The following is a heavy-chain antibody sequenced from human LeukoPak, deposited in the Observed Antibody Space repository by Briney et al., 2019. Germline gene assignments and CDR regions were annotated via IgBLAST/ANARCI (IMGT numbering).Heavy chain of an antibody. CDR1: GFTFSSYS. CDR3: ARDPGDFWSGYYRPSWFDP. CDR2: ISSSSSTI. J-gene: IGHJ5*02. D-gene: IGHD3-3*01. V-gene: IGHV3-48*01. Sequence: GGSLRLSCAASGFTFSSYSMNWVRQAPGKGLEWGSYISSSSSTIYYADSVKGRFTISRDNAKNSLYLQMNSLRAEDTAVYYCARDPGDFWSGYYRPSWFDPWGQGTLVTVSS.